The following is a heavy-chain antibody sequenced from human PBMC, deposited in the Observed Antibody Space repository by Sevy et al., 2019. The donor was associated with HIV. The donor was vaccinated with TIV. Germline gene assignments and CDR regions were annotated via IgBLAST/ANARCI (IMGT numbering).Heavy chain of an antibody. J-gene: IGHJ6*02. CDR3: VKAPNDYDNSGWAGLEV. CDR2: ISYDGNLK. D-gene: IGHD3-22*01. V-gene: IGHV3-30*18. CDR1: GFTFNFYG. Sequence: GGSLRLSCEASGFTFNFYGMHLVRQAPGKGLEWVALISYDGNLKYYPDSAKGRFTISRDNSKNTLYLQMNSLRPEDTAVYYCVKAPNDYDNSGWAGLEVWGQGTTVTVSS.